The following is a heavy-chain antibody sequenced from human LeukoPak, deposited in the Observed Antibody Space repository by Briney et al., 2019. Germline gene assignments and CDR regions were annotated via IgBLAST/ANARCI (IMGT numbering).Heavy chain of an antibody. CDR3: AKQGTYTACPDFDS. D-gene: IGHD2-2*02. J-gene: IGHJ4*02. CDR1: GFTFSTYA. Sequence: PGGSLRLSCAATGFTFSTYAMSWVRQAPGKGLEWVSVISASGGTTYYAASVKGRFTISRDSSKSTLYLHMSSLRAEDTAVYFCAKQGTYTACPDFDSWGQGTLVTVSS. V-gene: IGHV3-23*01. CDR2: ISASGGTT.